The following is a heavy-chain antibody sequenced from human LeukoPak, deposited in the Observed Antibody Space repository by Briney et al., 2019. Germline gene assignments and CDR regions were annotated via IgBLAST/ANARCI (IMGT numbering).Heavy chain of an antibody. CDR3: ARVPLYDRSGYCFDY. CDR1: GFTFSDYY. J-gene: IGHJ4*02. CDR2: ISSSSSYT. V-gene: IGHV3-11*06. D-gene: IGHD3-22*01. Sequence: PGGSLRLSCAASGFTFSDYYMSWIRQAPGKGLEWVSYISSSSSYTNYADSVKGRFTISRDNAKNSLFLQMNSLRDEDTAVYYCARVPLYDRSGYCFDYWGLGTLVTVSS.